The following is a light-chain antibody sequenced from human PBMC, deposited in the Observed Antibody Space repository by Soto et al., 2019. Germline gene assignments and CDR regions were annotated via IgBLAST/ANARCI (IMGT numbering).Light chain of an antibody. J-gene: IGLJ2*01. Sequence: QSALTQPASVSGSPGQSIAISCTATSSDVGSYSPVSWYQHHPGKAPKLIIYEGSKRPSGVSNRFSGSKSGNTASLTISGLQAEDEGDYYCCSYVNSGVLFGGGTKLTVL. CDR2: EGS. CDR3: CSYVNSGVL. CDR1: SSDVGSYSP. V-gene: IGLV2-23*01.